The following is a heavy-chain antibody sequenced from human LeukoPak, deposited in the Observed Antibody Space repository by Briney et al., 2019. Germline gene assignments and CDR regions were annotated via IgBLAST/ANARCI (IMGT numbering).Heavy chain of an antibody. Sequence: SETLSLTCTVSGGSISSYYWSWIRQPAGKGLEWIGRIYTSGSTNYNPSLKSRVTMSVDTSKNQFSPKLSSVTAADTAVYYCAGAYDYGGNSDYFDYWGQGTLVTVSS. CDR2: IYTSGST. CDR3: AGAYDYGGNSDYFDY. CDR1: GGSISSYY. J-gene: IGHJ4*02. D-gene: IGHD4-23*01. V-gene: IGHV4-4*07.